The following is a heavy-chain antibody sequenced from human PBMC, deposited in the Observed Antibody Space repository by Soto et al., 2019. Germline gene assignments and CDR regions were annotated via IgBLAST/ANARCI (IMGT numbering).Heavy chain of an antibody. CDR3: ARGLARLTYYGMDV. CDR1: GYTFTSYG. J-gene: IGHJ6*02. D-gene: IGHD6-25*01. CDR2: ISAYNGNT. V-gene: IGHV1-18*04. Sequence: ASVKVSCKASGYTFTSYGISWVRQAPGQGLEWMGWISAYNGNTNYAQKLQGRVTMTTDTSTSTAYMELRSLRSNDTAVYYCARGLARLTYYGMDVWGQGTTVTVSS.